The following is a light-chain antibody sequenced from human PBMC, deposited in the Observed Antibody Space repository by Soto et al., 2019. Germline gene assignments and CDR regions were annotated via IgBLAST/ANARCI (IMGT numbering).Light chain of an antibody. J-gene: IGKJ1*01. CDR3: QQYNNWPRT. Sequence: EIVMTQSPATLSVSPGERATLSCRASQSVNNNLAWYQQKPGQAPRLLIYGASTRATAIPARFSGSGSGTEFTLTISSLQSEDFAVYYCQQYNNWPRTLGQGTKVDIK. CDR1: QSVNNN. CDR2: GAS. V-gene: IGKV3-15*01.